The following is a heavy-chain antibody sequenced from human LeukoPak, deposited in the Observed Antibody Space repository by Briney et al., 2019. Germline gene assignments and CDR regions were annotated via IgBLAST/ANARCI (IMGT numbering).Heavy chain of an antibody. V-gene: IGHV3-74*01. CDR1: GFTFSKYW. CDR2: INTDGTVT. J-gene: IGHJ4*02. CDR3: ATKQWLAPPPDS. D-gene: IGHD6-19*01. Sequence: GGSLRLSCAASGFTFSKYWMLWVRQAPGKGPESVSRINTDGTVTTYADSVKGRFTVSRDNADNTMFLQMNSVRDEDTAVYYCATKQWLAPPPDSWGQGTPVTVFS.